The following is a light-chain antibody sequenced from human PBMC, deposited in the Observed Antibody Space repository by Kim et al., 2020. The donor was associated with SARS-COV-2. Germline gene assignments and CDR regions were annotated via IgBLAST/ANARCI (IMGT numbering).Light chain of an antibody. CDR2: KAS. CDR3: QQYNSYT. CDR1: QSISSW. Sequence: LSGSVGDSVTLTCRASQSISSWLAWYQQKPGKAPKLLIYKASSLESGVPSRFSGSGSGTEFTLTISSLQPDDFATYYCQQYNSYTFGQGTKLEI. V-gene: IGKV1-5*03. J-gene: IGKJ2*01.